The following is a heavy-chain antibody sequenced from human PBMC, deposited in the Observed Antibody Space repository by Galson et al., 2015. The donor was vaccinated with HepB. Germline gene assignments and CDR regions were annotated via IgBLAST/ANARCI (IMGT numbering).Heavy chain of an antibody. CDR2: ISYDGSNK. V-gene: IGHV3-30*18. Sequence: SLTLSCAASGLTLRRYGMHWVRQAPVTGLEWVAVISYDGSNKYYADSVKGRFTISRDNSKNTLYLQMNSLRAEDTAVYYCAKSGQGYSSGWYLFDYWGQGTLVTVSS. J-gene: IGHJ4*02. CDR3: AKSGQGYSSGWYLFDY. D-gene: IGHD6-19*01. CDR1: GLTLRRYG.